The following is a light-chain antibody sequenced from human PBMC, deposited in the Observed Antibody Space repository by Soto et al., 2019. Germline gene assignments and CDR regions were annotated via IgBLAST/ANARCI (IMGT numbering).Light chain of an antibody. J-gene: IGLJ1*01. V-gene: IGLV2-8*01. CDR3: RSYSRTIYYV. CDR2: EVN. Sequence: QSVLTQPPSGSGSPGQSVTISWTGTNNDIGGYTYVSWYQQLPGKAPKLMIYEVNKRPSGIPDRFSGSKSGNTASLTVSGLQPEDEAEYFCRSYSRTIYYVFVTGPKVNV. CDR1: NNDIGGYTY.